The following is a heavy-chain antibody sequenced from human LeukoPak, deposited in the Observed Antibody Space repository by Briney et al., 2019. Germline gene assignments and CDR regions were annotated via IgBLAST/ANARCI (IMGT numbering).Heavy chain of an antibody. CDR1: GFSTSSGYY. CDR2: IYHSGST. J-gene: IGHJ4*02. CDR3: ARQTVVVPPAD. Sequence: PSETLSLTCAVSGFSTSSGYYWGWIRQPPGKGLEWIGTIYHSGSTYYNPSLKSRVTMSVDTSKNQFSLNLRYVTAADTAVYYCARQTVVVPPADWGQGTLVTVSS. D-gene: IGHD2-2*01. V-gene: IGHV4-38-2*01.